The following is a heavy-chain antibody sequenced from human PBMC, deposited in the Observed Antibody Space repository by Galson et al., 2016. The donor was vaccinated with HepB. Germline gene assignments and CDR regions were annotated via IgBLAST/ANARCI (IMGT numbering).Heavy chain of an antibody. V-gene: IGHV1-69*13. J-gene: IGHJ4*02. D-gene: IGHD3-3*01. CDR1: GGTFSRYG. CDR3: ARSRIFGVIRDFDF. Sequence: SVKVSCKASGGTFSRYGITWVRQAPGQGLEWMGGIFPVFGSANLAQKFQGRVTITADESTSTAYMDLSSLRSEDTAVYYCARSRIFGVIRDFDFWGQGTLVTVSS. CDR2: IFPVFGSA.